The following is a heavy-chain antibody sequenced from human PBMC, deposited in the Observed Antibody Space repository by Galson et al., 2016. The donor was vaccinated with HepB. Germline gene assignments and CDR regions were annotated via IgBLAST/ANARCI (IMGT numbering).Heavy chain of an antibody. CDR2: IAPYNGNT. Sequence: SVKVSCKASGYTFTKYLIGWVRQAPGQGLEWVGWIAPYNGNTNYAQRIQGRITMTTDTSTSIAYMEMRSLRTDDTAVYYCARGPNYFEGSGPGLDYWGPGILVIVSS. D-gene: IGHD3-22*01. CDR1: GYTFTKYL. CDR3: ARGPNYFEGSGPGLDY. J-gene: IGHJ4*02. V-gene: IGHV1-18*01.